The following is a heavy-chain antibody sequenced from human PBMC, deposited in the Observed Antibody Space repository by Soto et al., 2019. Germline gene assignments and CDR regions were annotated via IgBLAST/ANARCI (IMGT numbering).Heavy chain of an antibody. CDR3: ARVAGTGTTDWFDP. V-gene: IGHV1-18*01. J-gene: IGHJ5*02. D-gene: IGHD1-7*01. Sequence: ASVKVSCKASGYTFASYGISWVRQAPGQELEWMGWISAYNGNTNYAQKLQGRVTMTTDTSTSTAYMELRSLRSDDTAVYYCARVAGTGTTDWFDPWGQGTLVTVSS. CDR1: GYTFASYG. CDR2: ISAYNGNT.